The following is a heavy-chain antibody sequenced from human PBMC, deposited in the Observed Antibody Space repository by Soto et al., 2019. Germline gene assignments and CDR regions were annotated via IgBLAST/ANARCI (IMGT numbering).Heavy chain of an antibody. CDR2: ISAYNGKT. Sequence: ASVKVSCKASGYTFTSYGISWVRQAPGQGLEWMGWISAYNGKTNYAQKLQGRVTMTTDTSTSTAYMKLRSLRSEDTALFYFASPPIVATIVNYYYGMDVWGQGTTVTVSS. CDR1: GYTFTSYG. J-gene: IGHJ6*02. D-gene: IGHD5-12*01. CDR3: ASPPIVATIVNYYYGMDV. V-gene: IGHV1-18*01.